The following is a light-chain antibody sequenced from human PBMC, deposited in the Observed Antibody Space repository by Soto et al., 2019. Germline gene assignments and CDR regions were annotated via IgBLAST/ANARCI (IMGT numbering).Light chain of an antibody. V-gene: IGLV1-40*01. CDR2: GNT. CDR1: RSNIGADYE. Sequence: QSVLTQPPSVSGAPGQRVTISCTGSRSNIGADYEVHWYQQLPGTAPKLLIYGNTNRPSGVPDRFSGSKSGASASLAITDLQAEDEADYYCQSYDNSLSGSYVFGTGTKLTVL. CDR3: QSYDNSLSGSYV. J-gene: IGLJ1*01.